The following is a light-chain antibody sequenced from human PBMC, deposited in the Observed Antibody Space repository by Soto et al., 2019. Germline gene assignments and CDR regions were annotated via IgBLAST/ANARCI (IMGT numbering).Light chain of an antibody. CDR2: DTS. CDR1: QSVSPY. J-gene: IGKJ1*01. CDR3: QQYSSSRT. Sequence: EIVLTQSPDTLSLSPGERATLSFRASQSVSPYLAWYQQKPGQAPRLLIYDTSNRATGIPARFSGSGSETDFTLTITRLEPEDFAVYYCQQYSSSRTFGQGTKVDIK. V-gene: IGKV3-20*01.